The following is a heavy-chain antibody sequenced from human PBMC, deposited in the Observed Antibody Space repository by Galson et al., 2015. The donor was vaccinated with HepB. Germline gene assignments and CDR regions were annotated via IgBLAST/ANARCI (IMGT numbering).Heavy chain of an antibody. V-gene: IGHV3-30*02. D-gene: IGHD3-16*01. CDR1: GFTFSNYG. CDR2: IPYDRTNR. J-gene: IGHJ4*02. CDR3: AKVRGDWGTLDY. Sequence: SLRLSCAASGFTFSNYGIHWVRQAPGEGLEWVAFIPYDRTNRYYADSVKGRFTISRDNSKDMLYLQMNSLRADDTAVYHCAKVRGDWGTLDYWGQGTLVTVSS.